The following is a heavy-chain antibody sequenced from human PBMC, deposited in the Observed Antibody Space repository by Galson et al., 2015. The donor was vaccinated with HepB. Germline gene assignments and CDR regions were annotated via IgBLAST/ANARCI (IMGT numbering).Heavy chain of an antibody. J-gene: IGHJ4*02. CDR2: ISSSSSYI. Sequence: SLRLSCAASGFTFSSYSMNWVRQAPGKGLEWVSSISSSSSYIYYADSVKGRFTISRDNAKNSLYLQMNSLRAEDTAVYYCARDAYGDYGPYYFDYWGQGTLVTVSS. D-gene: IGHD4-17*01. V-gene: IGHV3-21*01. CDR1: GFTFSSYS. CDR3: ARDAYGDYGPYYFDY.